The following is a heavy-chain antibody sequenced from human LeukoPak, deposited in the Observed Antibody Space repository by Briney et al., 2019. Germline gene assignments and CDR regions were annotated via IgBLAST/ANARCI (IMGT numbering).Heavy chain of an antibody. Sequence: SETLSLTCAVYGGSFSGYYWSWIRQPPGKGLEWIGEINHSGSTNYNPSLKSRVTISVDTSKNQFSLKLSSVTAADTAVYYCARGPSTCSGGSCYYSPNYCGGDCYSYWGQGTLVTVSS. CDR2: INHSGST. V-gene: IGHV4-34*01. J-gene: IGHJ4*02. D-gene: IGHD2-15*01. CDR3: ARGPSTCSGGSCYYSPNYCGGDCYSY. CDR1: GGSFSGYY.